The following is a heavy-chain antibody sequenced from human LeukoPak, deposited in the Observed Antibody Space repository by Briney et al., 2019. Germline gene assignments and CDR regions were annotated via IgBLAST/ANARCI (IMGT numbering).Heavy chain of an antibody. CDR1: GFTFSSYE. Sequence: GGSLRLSCAASGFTFSSYEMNWVRQAPGKGLEWVSYISSSGSTIYYADSVKGRFTISRDNAKNSLNLQMNSLRDEDTAVYFCARERPVGATPFDFWGQGTLVTVSS. CDR2: ISSSGSTI. D-gene: IGHD1-26*01. V-gene: IGHV3-48*03. J-gene: IGHJ4*02. CDR3: ARERPVGATPFDF.